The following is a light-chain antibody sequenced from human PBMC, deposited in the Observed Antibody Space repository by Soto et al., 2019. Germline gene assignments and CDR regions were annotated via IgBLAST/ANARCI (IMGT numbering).Light chain of an antibody. CDR2: EVS. J-gene: IGLJ1*01. Sequence: QSALTQPASVSGSPGQSITISCTGTSSDVGNYNLVSWYQHHPGKAPKLMIYEVSKRPSGVSNRFSGSKSGDTASLTISGLQAEDVADYYCCSYAGSNYVFGTGTKLTVL. CDR3: CSYAGSNYV. CDR1: SSDVGNYNL. V-gene: IGLV2-23*02.